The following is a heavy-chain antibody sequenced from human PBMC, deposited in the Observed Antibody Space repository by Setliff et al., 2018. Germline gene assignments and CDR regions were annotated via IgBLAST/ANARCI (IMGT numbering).Heavy chain of an antibody. J-gene: IGHJ4*02. CDR3: ARVDNFWSGPIDY. D-gene: IGHD3-3*01. V-gene: IGHV4-39*07. Sequence: PSETLSLTCTVSGGSISSSSYYWGWIRQPPGKGLEWIGSIYYSGSTYYNPSLKSRVTISVDMSKNQFSLKLSSVTAADTAVYYCARVDNFWSGPIDYWGQGTLVTVSS. CDR1: GGSISSSSYY. CDR2: IYYSGST.